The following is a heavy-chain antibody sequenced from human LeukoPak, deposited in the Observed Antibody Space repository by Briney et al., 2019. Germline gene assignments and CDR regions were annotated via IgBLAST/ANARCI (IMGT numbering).Heavy chain of an antibody. CDR3: ARDLGYCSSTSCYDYYYYMDV. J-gene: IGHJ6*03. D-gene: IGHD2-2*01. V-gene: IGHV4-38-2*02. Sequence: PSETLSLTCAVSDYSVGSGYFWGWVRQPPGKGLEWIGSIYYTGRTYYSPSLKSRLTISMDTSKNQFSLKLSSVTAADTAVYYCARDLGYCSSTSCYDYYYYMDVWGKGTTVTVSS. CDR2: IYYTGRT. CDR1: DYSVGSGYF.